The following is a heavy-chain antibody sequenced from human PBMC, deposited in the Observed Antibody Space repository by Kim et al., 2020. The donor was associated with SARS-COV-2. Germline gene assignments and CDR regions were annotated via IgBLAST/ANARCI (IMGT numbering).Heavy chain of an antibody. V-gene: IGHV3-7*03. Sequence: GGSLRLSCAASGFTFSSYWMSWVRQAPGKGLEWVANIKQDGSEKYYVDSVKGRFTISRDNAKNSLYLQMNSLRAEDTAVYYCARARVGARAAAGRGLFDYWGQGTLVTVSS. CDR1: GFTFSSYW. D-gene: IGHD6-13*01. J-gene: IGHJ4*02. CDR2: IKQDGSEK. CDR3: ARARVGARAAAGRGLFDY.